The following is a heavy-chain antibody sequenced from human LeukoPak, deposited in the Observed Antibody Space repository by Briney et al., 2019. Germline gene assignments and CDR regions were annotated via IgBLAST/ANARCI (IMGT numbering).Heavy chain of an antibody. V-gene: IGHV3-23*01. J-gene: IGHJ5*02. CDR1: GFTFSSYA. Sequence: GGSLRLSCAASGFTFSSYAMTWVRQAPGEGLEWVSAISGSGGSTYYADSVKGRSTISRDNSKNTLYLQMNSLRADDTAVYYCAKDRYNSGGDWFDPWGQGTLVTVSS. D-gene: IGHD1-20*01. CDR2: ISGSGGST. CDR3: AKDRYNSGGDWFDP.